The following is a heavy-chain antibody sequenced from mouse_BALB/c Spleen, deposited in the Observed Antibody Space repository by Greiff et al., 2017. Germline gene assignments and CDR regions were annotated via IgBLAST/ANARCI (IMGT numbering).Heavy chain of an antibody. J-gene: IGHJ4*01. D-gene: IGHD3-2*01. CDR1: GYTFTSYW. Sequence: EVQLQESGTVLARPGASVKMSCKASGYTFTSYWMHWVKQRPGQGLEWIGAIYPGNSDTSYNQKFKGKAKLTAVTSTSTAYMELSSLTNEDSAVYYCTRSVTARATYYYAMDYWGQGTSVTVSS. CDR3: TRSVTARATYYYAMDY. V-gene: IGHV1-5*01. CDR2: IYPGNSDT.